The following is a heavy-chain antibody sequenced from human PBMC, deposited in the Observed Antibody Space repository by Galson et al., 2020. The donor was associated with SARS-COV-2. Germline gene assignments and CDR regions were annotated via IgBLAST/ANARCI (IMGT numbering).Heavy chain of an antibody. D-gene: IGHD3-22*01. V-gene: IGHV4-39*01. J-gene: IGHJ4*02. CDR2: IYYSGST. Sequence: SETLSLTCTVSGGSISSSSYYWGWIRQPPGKWLEWIGSIYYSGSTYYNPSLKSRVTISVDTSKNQFSLKLSSVTAADTAVYYCARQFYYDSSGYYHYFDYWGQGTLVTVSS. CDR3: ARQFYYDSSGYYHYFDY. CDR1: GGSISSSSYY.